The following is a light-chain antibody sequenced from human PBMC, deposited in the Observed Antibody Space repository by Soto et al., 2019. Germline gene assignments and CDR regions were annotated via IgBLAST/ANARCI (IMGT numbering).Light chain of an antibody. J-gene: IGKJ1*01. V-gene: IGKV3-15*01. CDR2: GAS. Sequence: IVMTQSPATLSVSPGERATLSCRASQSVSTNLAWYQQKPGQAPRLLIFGASTRATGIPARFSGSRSGTEFTLTISSLQSEDFAVYYCQQYNNWPRTFGQGTKVDIK. CDR1: QSVSTN. CDR3: QQYNNWPRT.